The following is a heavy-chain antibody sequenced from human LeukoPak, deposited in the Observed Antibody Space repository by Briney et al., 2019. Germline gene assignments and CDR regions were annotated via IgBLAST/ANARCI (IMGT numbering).Heavy chain of an antibody. Sequence: RSGGSLRLSCAASGFTFSSYGMHWVRQAPGKGLEWVAAISYDGSNKYYADSVKGRFTISRDNSKNTLYLQMNSLRAEDTAVYYCAKEGRGGYCSGGSCYSLSVPDYWGQGTLVTVSS. CDR3: AKEGRGGYCSGGSCYSLSVPDY. CDR1: GFTFSSYG. CDR2: ISYDGSNK. J-gene: IGHJ4*02. V-gene: IGHV3-30*18. D-gene: IGHD2-15*01.